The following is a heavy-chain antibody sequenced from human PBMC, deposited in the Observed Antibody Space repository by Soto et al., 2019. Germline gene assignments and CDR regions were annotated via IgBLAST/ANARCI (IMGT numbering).Heavy chain of an antibody. CDR2: IYYTGST. Sequence: QVQLQESGPGLVKPSETLSLTCTVSGDSISSSYWSWLRQSPGKGLEWIGYIYYTGSTNYNPSLKERVAISVDTSKKQFSLKLTSVSAADTAVFFCARLYPYYDFLTGSQMFAFDIWGQGTMVTVSS. V-gene: IGHV4-59*01. J-gene: IGHJ3*02. CDR3: ARLYPYYDFLTGSQMFAFDI. CDR1: GDSISSSY. D-gene: IGHD3-9*01.